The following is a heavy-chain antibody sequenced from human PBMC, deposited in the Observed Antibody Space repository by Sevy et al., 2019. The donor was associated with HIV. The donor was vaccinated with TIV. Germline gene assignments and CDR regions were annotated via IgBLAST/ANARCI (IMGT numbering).Heavy chain of an antibody. CDR3: ARDSDNYDILTGYYPFDY. Sequence: ASVKVSCKASGYTFTSQYMHWVRQAPGQGLEWMGIINPSGGSTSYAQKFQGRVTMTRDTSTSIVYMELSSLRSEDTALYYCARDSDNYDILTGYYPFDYWGQGTLVTVSS. J-gene: IGHJ4*02. CDR1: GYTFTSQY. D-gene: IGHD3-9*01. CDR2: INPSGGST. V-gene: IGHV1-46*01.